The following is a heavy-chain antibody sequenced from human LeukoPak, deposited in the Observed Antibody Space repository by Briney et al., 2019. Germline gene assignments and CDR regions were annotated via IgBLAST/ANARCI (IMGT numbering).Heavy chain of an antibody. CDR2: INAGNGNT. D-gene: IGHD2-2*03. CDR3: ARSVVGIVVVPAAIRPHYYFDY. J-gene: IGHJ4*02. Sequence: ASVKVSCTASGYTFTSYAMHWVRQAPGQRLEWMGWINAGNGNTKYSQKFQGRVTITRDTSASTAYMELSSLRSEDTAVYYCARSVVGIVVVPAAIRPHYYFDYWGQGTLVTVSS. V-gene: IGHV1-3*01. CDR1: GYTFTSYA.